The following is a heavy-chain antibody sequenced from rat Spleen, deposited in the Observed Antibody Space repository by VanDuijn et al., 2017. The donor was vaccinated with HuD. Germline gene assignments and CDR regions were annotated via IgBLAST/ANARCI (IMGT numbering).Heavy chain of an antibody. CDR3: ARFGELRGSFDY. Sequence: EVQLQESGPGLVKPSQSLSLTCSVTDYSITSNYWDWIRKFPGNKMEWIGHISYSGSTSYNPSLKSRISITRDTSKNQFFLQLNSVTTEDTATYYCARFGELRGSFDYWGQGVMVTVSS. J-gene: IGHJ2*01. CDR1: DYSITSNY. D-gene: IGHD1-4*01. CDR2: ISYSGST. V-gene: IGHV3-1*01.